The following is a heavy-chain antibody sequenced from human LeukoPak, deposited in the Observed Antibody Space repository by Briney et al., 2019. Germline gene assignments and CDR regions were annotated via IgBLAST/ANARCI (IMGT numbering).Heavy chain of an antibody. V-gene: IGHV3-21*01. CDR3: ARAPRYSSSPIDY. CDR2: ISSSSSYI. CDR1: GFTFSIYA. Sequence: GGSLRLSCAASGFTFSIYAMSWVRQAPGKGLEWVSSISSSSSYIYYADSVKGRFTISRDNAKNSLYLQMNSLRAEDTAVYYCARAPRYSSSPIDYWGQGTLVTVSS. D-gene: IGHD6-13*01. J-gene: IGHJ4*02.